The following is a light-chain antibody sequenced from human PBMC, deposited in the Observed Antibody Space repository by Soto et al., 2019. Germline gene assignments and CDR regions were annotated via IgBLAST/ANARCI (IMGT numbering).Light chain of an antibody. Sequence: DIVMTQSPDSLAVSLGEVATINCKSSQTLFSSSSNKNYLAWFQQKPRQPPKLLISWASTRESGVPDPFSSSGSETDFTLTISSLQAEDVGVYYCQEHYASPFTFGPGTKVEIK. CDR2: WAS. J-gene: IGKJ3*01. V-gene: IGKV4-1*01. CDR1: QTLFSSSSNKNY. CDR3: QEHYASPFT.